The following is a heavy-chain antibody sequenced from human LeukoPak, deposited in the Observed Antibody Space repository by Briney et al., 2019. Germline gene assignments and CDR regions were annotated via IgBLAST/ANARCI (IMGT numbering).Heavy chain of an antibody. J-gene: IGHJ1*01. CDR3: ARDSQEFFQH. CDR2: ISGDGGST. V-gene: IGHV3-43*02. CDR1: GFTFDNYA. Sequence: GGSLRLSCAASGFTFDNYAIHWVRHAPGKGLEWVSLISGDGGSTYYADSMKGRFTISRDNSKNSLYLQMNSLRTEDTALYYCARDSQEFFQHWGQGTLVTVSS.